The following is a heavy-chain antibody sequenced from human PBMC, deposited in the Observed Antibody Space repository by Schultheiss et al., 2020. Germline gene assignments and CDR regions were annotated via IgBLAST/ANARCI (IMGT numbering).Heavy chain of an antibody. D-gene: IGHD4-17*01. V-gene: IGHV4-39*01. J-gene: IGHJ4*02. CDR1: DGSISSSTDY. CDR3: ARHKASYGDRLDS. CDR2: VYHSGDS. Sequence: SQTLSLTCTVSDGSISSSTDYWGWIRQPPGKGLEWIGSVYHSGDSYYNPSLKSRVTISVDTSKKQFSLKLRSVTAADTAVYYCARHKASYGDRLDSWGRGTLVTVYS.